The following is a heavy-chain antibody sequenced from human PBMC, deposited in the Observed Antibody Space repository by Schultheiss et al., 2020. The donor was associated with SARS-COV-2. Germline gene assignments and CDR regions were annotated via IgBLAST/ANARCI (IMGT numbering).Heavy chain of an antibody. D-gene: IGHD7-27*01. CDR3: AKGWGTAD. V-gene: IGHV3-23*01. CDR1: GFTFSNYA. CDR2: VGGSGGRT. Sequence: GGSLRLSCAASGFTFSNYAMSWVRQAPGKGLEWVSVVGGSGGRTYYADSVKGRFTISRDNSKNTLYLQMNSLRAEDTAVYYCAKGWGTADWGQGTLVTVSS. J-gene: IGHJ4*02.